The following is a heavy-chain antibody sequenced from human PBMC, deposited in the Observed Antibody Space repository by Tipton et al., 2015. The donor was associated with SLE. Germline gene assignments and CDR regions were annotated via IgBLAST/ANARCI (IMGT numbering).Heavy chain of an antibody. CDR1: GFTFSSCA. CDR2: ISYDGSNK. D-gene: IGHD6-13*01. V-gene: IGHV3-30-3*01. CDR3: ARDKSRYSSSWWGAFDI. J-gene: IGHJ3*02. Sequence: LSLTCAASGFTFSSCAMHWVRQAPGKGLEWVAVISYDGSNKYYADSVKGRFTISRDNSKNTLYLQMNSLRAEDTAVYYCARDKSRYSSSWWGAFDIWGQGTMVTVSS.